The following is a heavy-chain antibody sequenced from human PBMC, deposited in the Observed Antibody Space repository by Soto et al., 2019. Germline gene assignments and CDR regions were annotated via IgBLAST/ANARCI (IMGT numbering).Heavy chain of an antibody. Sequence: PGGSLRLSCAASGFTFSSYAMSWVRQAPGKGLEWVSVISGSGGSTYYADSVKGRFTISRDNSKNTLYLQMNSLRAEDTAVYYCAKVSKRRGPYDILTGYARFIFDYWGQGTLVTVSS. CDR2: ISGSGGST. D-gene: IGHD3-9*01. V-gene: IGHV3-23*01. J-gene: IGHJ4*02. CDR3: AKVSKRRGPYDILTGYARFIFDY. CDR1: GFTFSSYA.